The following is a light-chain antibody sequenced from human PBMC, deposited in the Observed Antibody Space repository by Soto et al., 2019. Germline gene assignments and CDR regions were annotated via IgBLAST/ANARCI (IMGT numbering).Light chain of an antibody. Sequence: QSVRTQPRSESRSPGQSVTISCAGTSSDVGAYNCVSWYQHHPGKAPKLMIYDVSKRPSGVPDRFSGSKSDNTASLTISGLQAEDEAHYYCCSYAGSVTHVVFGGGTKLTIL. J-gene: IGLJ2*01. CDR2: DVS. V-gene: IGLV2-11*01. CDR1: SSDVGAYNC. CDR3: CSYAGSVTHVV.